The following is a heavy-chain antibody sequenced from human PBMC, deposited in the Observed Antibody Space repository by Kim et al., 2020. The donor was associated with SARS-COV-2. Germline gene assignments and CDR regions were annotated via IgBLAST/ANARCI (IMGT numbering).Heavy chain of an antibody. J-gene: IGHJ3*02. CDR1: GGSISSYY. CDR2: IYTSGST. D-gene: IGHD3-9*01. CDR3: AREGQGYYDILTGLSIGAFDI. V-gene: IGHV4-4*07. Sequence: SETLSLTCTVSGGSISSYYWSWIRQPAGKGLEWIGRIYTSGSTNYNPPLKSRVTMSVDTSKNQFSLKLSSVTAADTAVYYCAREGQGYYDILTGLSIGAFDIWGQGTMVTVSS.